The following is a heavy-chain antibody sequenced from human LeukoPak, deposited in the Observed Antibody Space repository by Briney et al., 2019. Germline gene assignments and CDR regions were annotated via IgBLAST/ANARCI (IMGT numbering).Heavy chain of an antibody. V-gene: IGHV4-59*01. Sequence: SETLSLTCTVSGGSISSYYWSWIRQPPGKGLEWIGYIYYSGSTNYNPSPKSRVTISVDTSKNQFSLKLSSATAADTAVYYCARVNYDYVWGSYRFDYWGQGTLVTVSS. CDR2: IYYSGST. J-gene: IGHJ4*02. CDR3: ARVNYDYVWGSYRFDY. CDR1: GGSISSYY. D-gene: IGHD3-16*02.